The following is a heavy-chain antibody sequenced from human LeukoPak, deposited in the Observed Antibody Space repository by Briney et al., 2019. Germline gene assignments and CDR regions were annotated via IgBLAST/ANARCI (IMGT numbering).Heavy chain of an antibody. CDR2: ISGSSTYI. D-gene: IGHD6-13*01. CDR1: GFTFNIYS. CDR3: GLAAAGTAGYY. Sequence: GGSLRLSCAASGFTFNIYSMNWVRQAPGKGLEWVSSISGSSTYIYYADSVKGRFTISRDNSKNTLYLQMNSLRAEDTAVYYCGLAAAGTAGYYWGQGTLVTVSS. J-gene: IGHJ4*02. V-gene: IGHV3-21*04.